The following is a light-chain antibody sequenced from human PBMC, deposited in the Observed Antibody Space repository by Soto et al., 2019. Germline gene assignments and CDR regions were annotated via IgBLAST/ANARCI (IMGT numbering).Light chain of an antibody. V-gene: IGLV4-60*02. CDR2: LEGSGSY. CDR3: ETWDSNTHTV. Sequence: QPVLTQSSSASASLGSSVKLTCTLSSGHSSYIIAWHQQQPGKAPRYLLKLEGSGSYNKGSGVPDRFSGSSSGADRYLTISNLQVEDEADYSCETWDSNTHTVFGGGTKLTAL. CDR1: SGHSSYI. J-gene: IGLJ3*02.